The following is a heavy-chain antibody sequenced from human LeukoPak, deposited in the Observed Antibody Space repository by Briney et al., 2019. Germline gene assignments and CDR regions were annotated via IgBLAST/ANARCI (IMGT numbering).Heavy chain of an antibody. Sequence: ASVRVSCKVSGYTLTELSMHWVRQAPGKGLEWMGGFDPEDGETIYAQKFQGRVTITEDTSTDTAYMELSSLRSEDTAVYYCATGFTYYYDSSGSDYWGQGTLVTVSS. J-gene: IGHJ4*02. CDR2: FDPEDGET. CDR3: ATGFTYYYDSSGSDY. D-gene: IGHD3-22*01. CDR1: GYTLTELS. V-gene: IGHV1-24*01.